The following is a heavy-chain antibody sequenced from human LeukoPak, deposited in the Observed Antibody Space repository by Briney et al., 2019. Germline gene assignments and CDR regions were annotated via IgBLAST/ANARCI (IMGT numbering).Heavy chain of an antibody. CDR2: IGNRGLRT. V-gene: IGHV3-23*01. D-gene: IGHD3-16*01. J-gene: IGHJ4*02. CDR3: VKDATWGGFDY. Sequence: GGSLRLSCAASGFTFSNFALSWVRQAPGKGLEWVSAIGNRGLRTLYVDSVKGRFTVSRDNSRSTLFLQMNSLRVDDTALYYCVKDATWGGFDYWGQGTLVTVSS. CDR1: GFTFSNFA.